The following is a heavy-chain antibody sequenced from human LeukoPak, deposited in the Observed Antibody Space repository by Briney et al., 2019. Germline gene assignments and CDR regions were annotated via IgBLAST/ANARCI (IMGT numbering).Heavy chain of an antibody. V-gene: IGHV3-21*01. Sequence: PGGSLRLSCAASGFTFSSYSMNWVRQAPGKGLEWVSSISSSSSYIYYADSVKGRFTISRDNAKNSLYLQVNSLRAEDTAVYYCARVMGGIYYYGMDVWGQGTTVTVSS. CDR3: ARVMGGIYYYGMDV. CDR1: GFTFSSYS. CDR2: ISSSSSYI. D-gene: IGHD5-24*01. J-gene: IGHJ6*02.